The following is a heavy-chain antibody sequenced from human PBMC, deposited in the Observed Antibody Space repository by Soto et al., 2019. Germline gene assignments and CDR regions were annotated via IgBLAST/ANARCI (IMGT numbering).Heavy chain of an antibody. CDR1: GGSISSIIYY. V-gene: IGHV4-39*01. D-gene: IGHD2-15*01. CDR3: ARHAVGVVAATNWYFDL. CDR2: IYYSGST. Sequence: SETLSLTWTVSGGSISSIIYYWGWIRQPPGKGLEWIGSIYYSGSTYHNPSLKSRVTISVDTSKNQFSLKLSSVTAADTAVYYCARHAVGVVAATNWYFDLWGRGTLVTVSS. J-gene: IGHJ2*01.